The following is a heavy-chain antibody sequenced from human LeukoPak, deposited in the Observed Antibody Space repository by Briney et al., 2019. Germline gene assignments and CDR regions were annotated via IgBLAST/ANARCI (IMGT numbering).Heavy chain of an antibody. Sequence: GSSVTVSFKGSGGTFISYVISWVRQAPGQGVEGMGWISAYNGNTNYAQKLQGRVSITTDTATSTAYLELRSLRSDDMAVYYCARGHRPGQVHAFDIWGQGTMVTVSS. CDR3: ARGHRPGQVHAFDI. J-gene: IGHJ3*02. V-gene: IGHV1-18*03. CDR2: ISAYNGNT. CDR1: GGTFISYV.